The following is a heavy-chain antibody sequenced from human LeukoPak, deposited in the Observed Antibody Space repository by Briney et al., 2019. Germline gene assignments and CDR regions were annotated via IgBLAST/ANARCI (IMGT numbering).Heavy chain of an antibody. J-gene: IGHJ4*02. CDR2: INTGNGNT. Sequence: VASVKVSFKASGYTFTNYAMHWVRQAPGQRLEWMGWINTGNGNTKYSQEFQGRVTITRDTSANTAYMELSSLRSEDMAVYYCARAVKYRSGPLTDLLPYYFDYWGQGTLVTVSS. D-gene: IGHD6-19*01. CDR1: GYTFTNYA. V-gene: IGHV1-3*03. CDR3: ARAVKYRSGPLTDLLPYYFDY.